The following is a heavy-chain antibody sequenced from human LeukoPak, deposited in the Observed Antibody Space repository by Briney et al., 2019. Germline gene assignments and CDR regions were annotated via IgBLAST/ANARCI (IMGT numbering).Heavy chain of an antibody. CDR2: IYYSGST. CDR3: ARDGSYGSGDRFDP. J-gene: IGHJ5*02. CDR1: GGSISSYY. D-gene: IGHD3-10*01. Sequence: PSETLSLTCTVSGGSISSYYWSWIRQPPGKGLEWIGYIYYSGSTNYNPSLKSRVTISVDTSKNQFSLKLSSVTAADTAVYYCARDGSYGSGDRFDPWGQGNLVTVSS. V-gene: IGHV4-59*01.